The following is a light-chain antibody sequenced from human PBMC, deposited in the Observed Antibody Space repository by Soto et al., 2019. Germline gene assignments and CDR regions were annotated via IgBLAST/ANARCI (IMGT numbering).Light chain of an antibody. CDR3: AAWDDSLYGAV. CDR2: SNS. V-gene: IGLV1-44*01. Sequence: QSVLTQPPSASGNPGQRVTISCSGSSSNIGSNTVNWYQQLPGTAPKLLIDSNSQRPSGVPDRFSGSKSGTSASLAISGLQSEDEADYYCAAWDDSLYGAVFGGGTQLTVL. J-gene: IGLJ7*01. CDR1: SSNIGSNT.